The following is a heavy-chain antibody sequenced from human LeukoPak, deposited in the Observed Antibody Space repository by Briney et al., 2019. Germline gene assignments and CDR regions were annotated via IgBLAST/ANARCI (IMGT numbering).Heavy chain of an antibody. J-gene: IGHJ4*02. V-gene: IGHV3-7*01. D-gene: IGHD3-16*01. Sequence: GGSLRLSCAASGFTFSNYWMTWLRQAPGKGLEWVANIKETGSEKNYADSVRGRFTISRDNAKNSLYLQMDSLRADDTAVYYCARESVPYAAGGDYWGQGTLVTVSS. CDR3: ARESVPYAAGGDY. CDR2: IKETGSEK. CDR1: GFTFSNYW.